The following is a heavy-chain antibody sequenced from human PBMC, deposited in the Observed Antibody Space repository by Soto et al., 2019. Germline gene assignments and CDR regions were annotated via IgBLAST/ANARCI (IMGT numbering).Heavy chain of an antibody. Sequence: TLGRTCAVSGGPIISAGSYGFWIRKHPGKGLEWIGYIAYSGDTYYNPSLRSRVTISADTSENKFSLTLKSVTAADTAVYLCARDFERSAIGPWGQGTSVTVSS. CDR3: ARDFERSAIGP. V-gene: IGHV4-31*11. CDR2: IAYSGDT. J-gene: IGHJ5*02. CDR1: GGPIISAGSY. D-gene: IGHD3-9*01.